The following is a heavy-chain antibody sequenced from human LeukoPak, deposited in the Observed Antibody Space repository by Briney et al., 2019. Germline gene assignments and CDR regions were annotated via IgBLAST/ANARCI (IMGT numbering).Heavy chain of an antibody. CDR2: ISSSSSYI. CDR1: GFTFSSYS. V-gene: IGHV3-21*01. Sequence: GGSLRLSCAASGFTFSSYSMNWVRQAPGKGLEWVSSISSSSSYIYYADSVKGRFTISRDNAKNSLYLQMNSLRAEDTAVYYCARDSRAYYYYMDVWGKGTTVTVSS. CDR3: ARDSRAYYYYMDV. J-gene: IGHJ6*03.